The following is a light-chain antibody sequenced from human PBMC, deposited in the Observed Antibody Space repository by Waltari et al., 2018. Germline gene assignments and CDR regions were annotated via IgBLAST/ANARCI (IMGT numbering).Light chain of an antibody. CDR1: QSVRSD. V-gene: IGKV3-15*01. CDR2: GAS. CDR3: QQYNNWPPIT. Sequence: EIVMTQSPATLSVSPGERATLPCRASQSVRSDLAWYQQKPGQAPRLLIYGASTRATDIPARFSGSGSGTDFTLTISSLQSEDFAVYYCQQYNNWPPITFGQGTRLEIK. J-gene: IGKJ5*01.